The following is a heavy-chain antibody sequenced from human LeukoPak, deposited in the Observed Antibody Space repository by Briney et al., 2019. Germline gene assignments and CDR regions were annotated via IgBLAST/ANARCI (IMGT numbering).Heavy chain of an antibody. V-gene: IGHV1-24*01. Sequence: ASVKVSCKVSGYTLTELSMHWVRQAPGKGLEWMGGFDPEDGETIYAQKFQDRVTMTEDTSTDTAYMELSSLRSEDTAVYYCATVLPVYYYYYGMDVWGQGTTVTVSS. J-gene: IGHJ6*02. CDR3: ATVLPVYYYYYGMDV. CDR1: GYTLTELS. CDR2: FDPEDGET.